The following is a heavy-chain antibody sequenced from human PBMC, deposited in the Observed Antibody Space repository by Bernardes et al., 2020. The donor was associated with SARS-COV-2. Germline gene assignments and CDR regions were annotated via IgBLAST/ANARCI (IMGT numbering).Heavy chain of an antibody. CDR2: INSDGSST. Sequence: GGSLRLSCAASGFTFSSYWMHWVRQAPGKGLVWVSRINSDGSSTSYADSVKGRFTISRDNAKNTLYLQMNSLRAEDTAVYYCARLGYSPINYYYYYGMDVWGQGTTVTVSS. J-gene: IGHJ6*02. D-gene: IGHD5-18*01. V-gene: IGHV3-74*01. CDR1: GFTFSSYW. CDR3: ARLGYSPINYYYYYGMDV.